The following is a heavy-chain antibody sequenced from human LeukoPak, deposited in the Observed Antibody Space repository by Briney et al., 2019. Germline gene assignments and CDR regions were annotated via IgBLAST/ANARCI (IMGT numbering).Heavy chain of an antibody. Sequence: GASVNVSCKASGYTFTGYYMHWVRQAPGQGLEWMGWINPNSGGTNYAQTFQGRVTMTRDTSISTAYMELSRLRSDDTAVYYCARGAFQGSSWFDYWSQGTLVTVSS. D-gene: IGHD6-13*01. CDR1: GYTFTGYY. V-gene: IGHV1-2*02. CDR2: INPNSGGT. J-gene: IGHJ4*02. CDR3: ARGAFQGSSWFDY.